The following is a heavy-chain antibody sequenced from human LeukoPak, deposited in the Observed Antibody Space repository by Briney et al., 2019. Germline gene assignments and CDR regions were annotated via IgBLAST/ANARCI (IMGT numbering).Heavy chain of an antibody. D-gene: IGHD1-26*01. J-gene: IGHJ4*02. CDR1: GFTFSTYA. V-gene: IGHV3-64*01. Sequence: PGGSLRLSCAASGFTFSTYAMHWVRQAPGKGLEYVSAISSNGGSTYYANSVKGRFTISRDNSKNTLYLQMGSLRAEDMAVYYCARGVGATPIDYWGQGTLVTVSS. CDR3: ARGVGATPIDY. CDR2: ISSNGGST.